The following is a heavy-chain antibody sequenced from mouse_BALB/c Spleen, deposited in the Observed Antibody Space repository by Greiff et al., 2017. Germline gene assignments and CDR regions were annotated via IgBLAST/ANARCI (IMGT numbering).Heavy chain of an antibody. CDR2: ISYSGST. CDR1: GYSITSDYA. V-gene: IGHV3-2*02. Sequence: EVKVEESGPGLVKPSQSLSLTCTVTGYSITSDYAWNWIRQFPGNKLEWMGYISYSGSTSYNPSLKSRISITRDTSKNQFFLQLNSVTTEDTATYYCARLIYYGNYLDYWGQGTTLTVSS. CDR3: ARLIYYGNYLDY. D-gene: IGHD2-1*01. J-gene: IGHJ2*01.